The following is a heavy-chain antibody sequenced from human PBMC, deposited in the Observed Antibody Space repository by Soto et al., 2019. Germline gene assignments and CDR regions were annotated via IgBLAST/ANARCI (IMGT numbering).Heavy chain of an antibody. Sequence: QVQLQQWGAGLLKPSETLSLTCAVYGGSFSGYYWSWIRQPPGKGLEWIGEINHSGSTNYNPSLKSRVTISVDTSKNQFSLKLSSVTAADTAVYYCARGILSVSIAALRGANWFDPWGQGTLVTVSS. D-gene: IGHD6-6*01. V-gene: IGHV4-34*01. CDR2: INHSGST. CDR1: GGSFSGYY. CDR3: ARGILSVSIAALRGANWFDP. J-gene: IGHJ5*02.